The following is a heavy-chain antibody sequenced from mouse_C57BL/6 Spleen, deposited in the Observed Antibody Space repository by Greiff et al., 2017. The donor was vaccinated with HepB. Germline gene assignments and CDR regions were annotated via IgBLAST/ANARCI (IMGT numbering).Heavy chain of an antibody. Sequence: QVQLQQSGAELARPGASVKMSCKASGYTFTSYTMHWVKQRPGQGLEWIGYINPSSGYTKYNQKFKDKATLTADKSSSTAYMQLSSLTSEDSAVYYWARSGYKDYAMDYWGQGTSVTVSS. V-gene: IGHV1-4*01. CDR1: GYTFTSYT. CDR3: ARSGYKDYAMDY. D-gene: IGHD1-3*01. CDR2: INPSSGYT. J-gene: IGHJ4*01.